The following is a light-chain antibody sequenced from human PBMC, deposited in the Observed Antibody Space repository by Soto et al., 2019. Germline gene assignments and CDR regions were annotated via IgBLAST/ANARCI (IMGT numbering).Light chain of an antibody. V-gene: IGLV2-14*01. CDR3: SSFTTSNSVYV. CDR2: EVS. Sequence: QSALTQPASVSGSPGQSITISCTGTNSDVGSYNYVSWYQQHPGNVPKLMLYEVSHRPSGVSSRFSGSKSGSTASLTIAGLQTEDDADYYCSSFTTSNSVYVFGTGTKLTVL. J-gene: IGLJ1*01. CDR1: NSDVGSYNY.